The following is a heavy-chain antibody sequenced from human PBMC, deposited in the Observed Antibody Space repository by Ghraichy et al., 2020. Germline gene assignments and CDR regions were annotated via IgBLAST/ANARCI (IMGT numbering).Heavy chain of an antibody. CDR2: IKQDGSGK. CDR1: GFTFSSYW. CDR3: ARAGGSVSYYKDYFDY. J-gene: IGHJ4*02. D-gene: IGHD3-10*01. Sequence: GGSLRLSCAASGFTFSSYWMSWVRQAPGKGLEWVANIKQDGSGKYYVDSVKGRFTISRDNAKNSLYLQMNSLRAEDTAVYYCARAGGSVSYYKDYFDYWGQGTLVTVSS. V-gene: IGHV3-7*01.